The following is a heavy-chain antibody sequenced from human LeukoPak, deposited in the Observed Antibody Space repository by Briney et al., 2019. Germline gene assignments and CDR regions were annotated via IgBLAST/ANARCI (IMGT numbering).Heavy chain of an antibody. CDR3: VRGYDHDY. CDR1: GFNFISYR. CDR2: IKQDGSEK. J-gene: IGHJ4*02. V-gene: IGHV3-7*01. D-gene: IGHD5-12*01. Sequence: GGSLRLSCAASGFNFISYRMSWVRQAPGKGLEWVANIKQDGSEKYYVDSVKGRFTISRDNAKNSLSLQMNSLRAEDTAVYYCVRGYDHDYWGQGSLVTVSS.